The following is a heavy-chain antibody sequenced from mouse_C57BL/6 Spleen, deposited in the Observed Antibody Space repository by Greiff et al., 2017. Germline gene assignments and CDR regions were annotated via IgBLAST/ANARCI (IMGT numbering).Heavy chain of an antibody. J-gene: IGHJ3*01. CDR1: GYAFSSYW. CDR3: ARSGDGYSFAY. CDR2: IYPGDGDT. Sequence: QVQLKESGAELVKPGASVKISCKASGYAFSSYWMNWVKQRPGQGLEWIGQIYPGDGDTNYNGKFKGKATLTAAKSSSTTYMQLSSLASEDSAVYFCARSGDGYSFAYWGQGTLVTVSA. V-gene: IGHV1-80*01. D-gene: IGHD2-3*01.